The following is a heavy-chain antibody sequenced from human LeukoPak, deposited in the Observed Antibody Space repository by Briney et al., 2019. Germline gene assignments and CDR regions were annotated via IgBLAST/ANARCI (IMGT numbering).Heavy chain of an antibody. Sequence: PGGSLRLSCAASGFTVSGNYMTWVRQAPGKGLEWVSSIYSAGATHYAESMKGRFTISRDNSKNTLYLQMNSLRAEDMAVYYCARIEWERLGRAFDIWGQGTMVTVSS. CDR2: IYSAGAT. J-gene: IGHJ3*02. V-gene: IGHV3-53*01. D-gene: IGHD1-26*01. CDR3: ARIEWERLGRAFDI. CDR1: GFTVSGNY.